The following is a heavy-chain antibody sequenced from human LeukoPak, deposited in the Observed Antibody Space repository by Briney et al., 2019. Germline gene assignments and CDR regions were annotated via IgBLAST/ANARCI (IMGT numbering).Heavy chain of an antibody. CDR1: GFTFSSYA. V-gene: IGHV3-23*01. D-gene: IGHD5-12*01. J-gene: IGHJ3*02. CDR3: GKYLQPSGYPYALDT. CDR2: ISGSADIT. Sequence: TGGSLRLSCSASGFTFSSYAMGWVRQAPVRGLEWGASISGSADITTYADPLKGRFTISRDNSKSTLSLQINSRRDEDTALYSCGKYLQPSGYPYALDTWGQGTMVTVSS.